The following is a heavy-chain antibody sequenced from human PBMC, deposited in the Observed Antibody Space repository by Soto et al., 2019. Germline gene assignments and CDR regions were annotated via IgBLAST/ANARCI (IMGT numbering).Heavy chain of an antibody. CDR1: GLTFSDYG. Sequence: GGSLRLSCAVSGLTFSDYGMHWVRQAPGKGLEWGAVMSYAGSYKYYADSVKGRFTISRDLSGNTLFLQMNSLRLEDAAVYFCAKEMYPRTVLDSSSPWGDYWGQGTLVTVSS. CDR2: MSYAGSYK. J-gene: IGHJ4*02. V-gene: IGHV3-30*18. D-gene: IGHD6-6*01. CDR3: AKEMYPRTVLDSSSPWGDY.